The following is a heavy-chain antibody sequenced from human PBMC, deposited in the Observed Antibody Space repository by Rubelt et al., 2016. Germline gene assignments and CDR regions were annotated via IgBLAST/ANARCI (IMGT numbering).Heavy chain of an antibody. V-gene: IGHV4-34*01. Sequence: QVQLQQWGAGLLKPSETLSLTCAVYGGTFSGYLWSWIRQPPGKGLEWIGEINHGGSTNYNPSLKSRVTISIDTSRNQFSLKLTSVTAAATAVYYCARHEYGSETSCYDIWGQGSLVTVAS. CDR2: INHGGST. J-gene: IGHJ4*02. CDR1: GGTFSGYL. D-gene: IGHD2-2*01. CDR3: ARHEYGSETSCYDI.